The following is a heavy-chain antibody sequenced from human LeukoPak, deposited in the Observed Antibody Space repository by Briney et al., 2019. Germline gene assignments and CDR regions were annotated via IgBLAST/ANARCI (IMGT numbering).Heavy chain of an antibody. CDR2: IRYDGSNK. D-gene: IGHD3-3*01. V-gene: IGHV3-30*02. J-gene: IGHJ4*02. CDR3: AKASSNFDFWSAPADY. CDR1: GFTFSSYG. Sequence: GGSVRLSCAASGFTFSSYGMHWVRQAPGKGLEWVAFIRYDGSNKYYADSVKGRFTISRDNSKNTLYLQMNSLRAEDTAVYYCAKASSNFDFWSAPADYWGQGTLVTVSS.